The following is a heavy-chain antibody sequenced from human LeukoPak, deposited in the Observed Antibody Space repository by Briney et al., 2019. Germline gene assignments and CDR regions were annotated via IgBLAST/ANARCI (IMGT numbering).Heavy chain of an antibody. D-gene: IGHD3-10*01. CDR2: IYYSGIT. V-gene: IGHV4-59*08. CDR3: ARWGSNMAREKGDH. Sequence: SQTLSLTCTVSGGSISDYYWSWIRQPPGKGLEWIGYIYYSGITNYNPSLKTRVTILVDTSKNQFSLKLSSVTAADTAVYYCARWGSNMAREKGDHWGQGTLVTVSS. CDR1: GGSISDYY. J-gene: IGHJ4*02.